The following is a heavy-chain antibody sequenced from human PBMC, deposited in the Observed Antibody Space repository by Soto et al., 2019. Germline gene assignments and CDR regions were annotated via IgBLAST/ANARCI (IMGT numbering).Heavy chain of an antibody. CDR2: INPDTGDT. CDR1: GYTFTDDY. V-gene: IGHV1-2*02. J-gene: IGHJ4*02. D-gene: IGHD1-26*01. Sequence: ASVKVSCKASGYTFTDDYIHWVRQAPGQGLAWMGWINPDTGDTNYAQNFQGRVTITRDTSISTMYIELNRLTSDDTAVYYCARARYSGSFNNFDYWGQGTLVTVSS. CDR3: ARARYSGSFNNFDY.